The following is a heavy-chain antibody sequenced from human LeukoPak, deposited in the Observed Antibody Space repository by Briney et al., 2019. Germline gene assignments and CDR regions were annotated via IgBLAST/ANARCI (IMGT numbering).Heavy chain of an antibody. CDR3: ARDGYGAAAGTLLDYYYYMDV. V-gene: IGHV3-48*03. CDR1: GFTFSSYE. D-gene: IGHD6-13*01. J-gene: IGHJ6*03. CDR2: ISSTDSTI. Sequence: GGSLRLSCAASGFTFSSYEMNWVRQAPGKGLEWVSYISSTDSTIYYADSVKGRFTISRDNAKNSLYLQMNSLRAEDTAVYYCARDGYGAAAGTLLDYYYYMDVWGKGTTVTVSS.